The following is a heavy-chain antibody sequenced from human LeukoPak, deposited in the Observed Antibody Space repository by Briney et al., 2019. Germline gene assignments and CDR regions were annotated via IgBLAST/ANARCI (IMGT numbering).Heavy chain of an antibody. Sequence: PGGSLRLSCAASGFTFSDYYMTWIRQAPGKGPEWVSYISSSGSTTNYADSVWGRFTISRDNAKNSVFLQMNGLRPEDTAVYYCARQQLWLDYWGQGALVSMSS. D-gene: IGHD2-21*01. CDR2: ISSSGSTT. CDR1: GFTFSDYY. CDR3: ARQQLWLDY. V-gene: IGHV3-11*01. J-gene: IGHJ4*02.